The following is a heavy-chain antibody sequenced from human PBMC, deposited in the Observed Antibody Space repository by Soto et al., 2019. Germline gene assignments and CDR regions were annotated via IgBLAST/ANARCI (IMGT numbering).Heavy chain of an antibody. D-gene: IGHD3-22*01. CDR1: GGTFSSYA. J-gene: IGHJ5*02. CDR3: ARWDDSNGSGWFDP. CDR2: IIPIFGTA. V-gene: IGHV1-69*12. Sequence: QVQLVQSGAEVEKPGSSVKVSCKASGGTFSSYAINWVRQAPGQGLEWLGGIIPIFGTANYAQKFQGRVTITADESTSTAYMELSSLRSEDTAVYYCARWDDSNGSGWFDPWGQGTLVTVSS.